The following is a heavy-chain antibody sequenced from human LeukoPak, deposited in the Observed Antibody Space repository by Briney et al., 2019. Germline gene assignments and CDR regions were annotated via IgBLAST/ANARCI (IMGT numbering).Heavy chain of an antibody. CDR3: ARGFGSSWYYFDY. V-gene: IGHV4-59*08. D-gene: IGHD6-13*01. CDR2: IHDSVST. CDR1: SASISSYS. J-gene: IGHJ4*02. Sequence: SETLSLTCTVSSASISSYSCSWIRQPPGKRLEWIGYIHDSVSTNYSTSLKSRVTISVDTSKKQFSLKLSSVTAADTAVYYCARGFGSSWYYFDYWGQGTLVTASS.